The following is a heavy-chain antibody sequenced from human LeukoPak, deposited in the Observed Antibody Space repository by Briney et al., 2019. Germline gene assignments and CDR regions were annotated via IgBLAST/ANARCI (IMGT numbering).Heavy chain of an antibody. CDR3: ARHGSVSSGALV. D-gene: IGHD3-22*01. CDR1: GGSISSYY. V-gene: IGHV4-59*08. J-gene: IGHJ4*02. Sequence: SETLSLTCTVSGGSISSYYWSWIRQPPGKGPEWIGYIFYSGSTNYNPSLKSRVTISVDTSKNQFSLKLSSVTAADTAVYYCARHGSVSSGALVWGQGTLVTVSS. CDR2: IFYSGST.